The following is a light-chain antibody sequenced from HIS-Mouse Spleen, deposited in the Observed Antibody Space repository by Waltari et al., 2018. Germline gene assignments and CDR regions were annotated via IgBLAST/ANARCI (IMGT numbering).Light chain of an antibody. CDR1: RSNIGAGYD. V-gene: IGLV1-40*01. J-gene: IGLJ1*01. CDR2: GNS. CDR3: QSYDSSLSAHYV. Sequence: QSVLTQPPSVSGAPGQRVTISCTGSRSNIGAGYDVHWYQQRPGTAPKLLIYGNSNRPSGVPDRFSGSKSGTSASLAITGLQAEDEADYYCQSYDSSLSAHYVFGTGTKVTVL.